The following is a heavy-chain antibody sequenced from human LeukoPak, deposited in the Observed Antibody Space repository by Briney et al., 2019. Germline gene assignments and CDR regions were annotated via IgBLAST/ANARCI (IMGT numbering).Heavy chain of an antibody. CDR3: ARHTAEKYNWFDR. D-gene: IGHD5-24*01. V-gene: IGHV4-59*08. J-gene: IGHJ5*02. CDR1: GGSISNYY. CDR2: IYYSGST. Sequence: SETQSLTCTVSGGSISNYYWSWIRQPPGKGLEWIGYIYYSGSTNYNPSLKSRVTISVDTSKNQFSLKLSSVTAADTAVYYCARHTAEKYNWFDRWGQGTLVTVSS.